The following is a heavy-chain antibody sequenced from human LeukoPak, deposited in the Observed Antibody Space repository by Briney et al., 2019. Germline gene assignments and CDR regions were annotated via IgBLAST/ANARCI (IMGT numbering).Heavy chain of an antibody. Sequence: GGSLRLSCAASGFTFRNYVIHWVRQAPGKGLEWVAVTSSDLNVKLYADSVKGRFTISRDNAKNSLYLQMNSLRTEDTAFYYCARPYDNVTGYLDYWGQGTLVTVSS. CDR2: TSSDLNVK. CDR3: ARPYDNVTGYLDY. J-gene: IGHJ4*02. V-gene: IGHV3-30-3*01. D-gene: IGHD3-9*01. CDR1: GFTFRNYV.